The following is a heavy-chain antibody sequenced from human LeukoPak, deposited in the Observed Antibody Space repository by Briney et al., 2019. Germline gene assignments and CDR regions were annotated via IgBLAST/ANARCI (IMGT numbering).Heavy chain of an antibody. J-gene: IGHJ1*01. CDR2: VYSGGST. Sequence: GGSLRLSCAASGFTVGSNYMNWVRQAPGKGLEWVSVVYSGGSTYYADSVKGRFTISRDNSKNTLYLQMNSLRAEDTAVYYCARDRGSGWYGNFQHWGQGTLVTVSS. D-gene: IGHD6-19*01. V-gene: IGHV3-53*01. CDR1: GFTVGSNY. CDR3: ARDRGSGWYGNFQH.